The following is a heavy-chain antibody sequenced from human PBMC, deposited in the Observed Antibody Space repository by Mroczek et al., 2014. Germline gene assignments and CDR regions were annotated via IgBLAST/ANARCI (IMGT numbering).Heavy chain of an antibody. CDR1: GYTLTELS. CDR3: ATGFRSSGYYDGPHQASDAFDI. V-gene: IGHV1-24*01. D-gene: IGHD3-22*01. J-gene: IGHJ3*02. CDR2: FDPEDGET. Sequence: QVQLVQSGAEVKKPGASVKVSCKVSGYTLTELSMHWVRQAPGKGLEWMGGFDPEDGETIYAQKFQGRVTMTEDTSTDTAYMELSSLRSEDTAVYYCATGFRSSGYYDGPHQASDAFDIWGQGTMVTVSS.